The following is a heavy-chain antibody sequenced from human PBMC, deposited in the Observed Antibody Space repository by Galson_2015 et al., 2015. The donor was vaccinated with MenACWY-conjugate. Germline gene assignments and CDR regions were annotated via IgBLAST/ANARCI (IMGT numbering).Heavy chain of an antibody. CDR3: ARHPAGGRGMDD. V-gene: IGHV5-51*01. Sequence: QYGAAAEKPVESLTISFKASGYNFITYRVCCVRQVPGKGLEWVGLISPIDSETRYSPAYEGRVTISADNSITTAYLQWNSLQDAATVMYYCARHPAGGRGMDDWGQGTTVTVSS. J-gene: IGHJ6*02. D-gene: IGHD1-26*01. CDR1: GYNFITYR. CDR2: ISPIDSET.